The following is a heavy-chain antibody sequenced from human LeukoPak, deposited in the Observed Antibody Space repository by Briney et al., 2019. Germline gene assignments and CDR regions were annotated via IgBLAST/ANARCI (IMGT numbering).Heavy chain of an antibody. D-gene: IGHD6-19*01. J-gene: IGHJ5*02. CDR3: AGGWYRGFDP. CDR1: GGSISSYY. CDR2: IYYSGST. Sequence: SETLSLTCTVSGGSISSYYWSWIRQPPGKGLEWIGYIYYSGSTNYNPSLKSRVTISVDTSKNQFSLKLSSVTAADTAVYYCAGGWYRGFDPRGQGTLVTVSS. V-gene: IGHV4-59*01.